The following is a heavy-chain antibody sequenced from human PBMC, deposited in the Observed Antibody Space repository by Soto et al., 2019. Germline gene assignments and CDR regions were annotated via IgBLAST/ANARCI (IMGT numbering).Heavy chain of an antibody. CDR3: AKNGKWLATPPEA. J-gene: IGHJ4*02. V-gene: IGHV3-23*01. CDR2: ITDSGYTA. D-gene: IGHD6-19*01. Sequence: EMQLLESGGASVQPGGSLRLSCAASGFSFGTFVMTWFRQAPGGGLEWVASITDSGYTASYAETVEGRFTVSRDNSKNKLHLQMNDLRAEDTTTYYCAKNGKWLATPPEAWGQGTLVTVSS. CDR1: GFSFGTFV.